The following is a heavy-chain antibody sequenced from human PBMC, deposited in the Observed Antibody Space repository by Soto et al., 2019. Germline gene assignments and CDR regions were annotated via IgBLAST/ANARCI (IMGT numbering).Heavy chain of an antibody. CDR3: ARDRGYNWNYGWFDP. CDR1: GYTFSSYG. V-gene: IGHV1-18*01. D-gene: IGHD1-7*01. Sequence: QVQLVQSGAEVKKPGASVKVSCKASGYTFSSYGISWVRQAPGQGLEWMGRISAYNGNTNYAQKLQGRVTMTTDTSTSTAYMELRSMRSDDTAVYYCARDRGYNWNYGWFDPWGQGTLVTGSS. CDR2: ISAYNGNT. J-gene: IGHJ5*02.